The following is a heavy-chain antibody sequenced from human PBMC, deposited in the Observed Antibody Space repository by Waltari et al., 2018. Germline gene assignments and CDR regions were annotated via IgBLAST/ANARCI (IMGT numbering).Heavy chain of an antibody. CDR2: IIPSLGTA. CDR1: GGTFSSYA. D-gene: IGHD1-26*01. CDR3: AGDEWEPLGVVGHYFDY. Sequence: QVQLVQSGAEVKKPGSSVKVSCKASGGTFSSYAISWVRQAPGQGLEWMGGIIPSLGTANYAQKIKGRVTITADESTSTAYMELSSLRSEDTAVYYCAGDEWEPLGVVGHYFDYWGQGTLVTVSS. J-gene: IGHJ4*02. V-gene: IGHV1-69*12.